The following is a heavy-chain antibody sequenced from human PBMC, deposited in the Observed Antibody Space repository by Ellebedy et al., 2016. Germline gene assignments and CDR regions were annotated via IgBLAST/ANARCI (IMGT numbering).Heavy chain of an antibody. CDR2: ISWNSGIT. CDR1: GFRFDEYA. Sequence: SLKISXAASGFRFDEYAMNWVRQAPGKGLEWVSGISWNSGITDYVDSVKGRFTISRDNAKKSLYLQMNSLKTEDTAVYYCTTDSGTSCSDYWGQGTLVTVSS. D-gene: IGHD2-2*01. J-gene: IGHJ4*02. V-gene: IGHV3-9*01. CDR3: TTDSGTSCSDY.